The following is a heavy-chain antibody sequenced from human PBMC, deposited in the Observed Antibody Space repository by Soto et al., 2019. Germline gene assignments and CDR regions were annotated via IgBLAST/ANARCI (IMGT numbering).Heavy chain of an antibody. D-gene: IGHD1-1*01. Sequence: QVQLVESGGGVVQPGRSLKLSCAASGFSISRSAMHWVRQAPGKGLEWVAVIAYDGSNRWYADSAKGRFTISRDNSKNPVYLEMSSLRGEDTAVYYCARDLQAGTDNVNWFAPWGQGTLVTVSS. V-gene: IGHV3-30*04. CDR1: GFSISRSA. CDR3: ARDLQAGTDNVNWFAP. J-gene: IGHJ5*02. CDR2: IAYDGSNR.